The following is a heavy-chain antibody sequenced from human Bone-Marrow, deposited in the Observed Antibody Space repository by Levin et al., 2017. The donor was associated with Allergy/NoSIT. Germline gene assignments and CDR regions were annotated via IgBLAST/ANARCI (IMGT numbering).Heavy chain of an antibody. CDR2: ISYDGTKK. CDR3: AKTPSWSEDSDAFDF. D-gene: IGHD3-3*01. Sequence: PGGSLRLSCAASGFNFSDFGMHWVRQAPGKGLEWVAVISYDGTKKFSSDPVKGRFSISRDNSKNTLFLHMKSLTVEDTAVYYCAKTPSWSEDSDAFDFWGQGTMVTVSS. CDR1: GFNFSDFG. J-gene: IGHJ3*01. V-gene: IGHV3-30*18.